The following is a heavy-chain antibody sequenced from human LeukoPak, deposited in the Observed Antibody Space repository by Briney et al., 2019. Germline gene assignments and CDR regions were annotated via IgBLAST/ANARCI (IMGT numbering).Heavy chain of an antibody. V-gene: IGHV4-39*01. D-gene: IGHD5-18*01. CDR3: VSPRGFSYGYFDY. Sequence: SDTLSLTCTVSAGSISSSSAYWGWIRQPPGKGLEWIGSIYYSKNTYYYPSHKSRVTISADTSKNQFSLTLGSVSATDTAVYYCVSPRGFSYGYFDYWGRGTLVSVSS. CDR2: IYYSKNT. CDR1: AGSISSSSAY. J-gene: IGHJ4*02.